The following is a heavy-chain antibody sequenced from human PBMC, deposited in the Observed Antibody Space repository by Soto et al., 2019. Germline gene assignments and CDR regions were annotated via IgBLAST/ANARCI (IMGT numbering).Heavy chain of an antibody. Sequence: PGGSLRLSCAASGFTFSSYGMHWVRQAPGKGLEWVAVIWYDGSNKYYADSVKGRFTISRDNSKNTLYLQMNSLRAEDTAVYYCARDAFAVSSSSLDLVYFDYWGQGTLVTVSS. CDR1: GFTFSSYG. CDR3: ARDAFAVSSSSLDLVYFDY. CDR2: IWYDGSNK. D-gene: IGHD2-2*01. J-gene: IGHJ4*02. V-gene: IGHV3-33*01.